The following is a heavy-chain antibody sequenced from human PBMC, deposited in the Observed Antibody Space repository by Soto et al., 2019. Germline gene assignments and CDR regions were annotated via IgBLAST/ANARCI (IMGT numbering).Heavy chain of an antibody. CDR3: ASIAVAGTSSDY. CDR2: INPSGGST. V-gene: IGHV1-46*03. CDR1: GYTFTSYY. J-gene: IGHJ4*02. Sequence: ASVKVSCKASGYTFTSYYMHWVRQAPGQGLEWMGIINPSGGSTSYAQKFQGRVTMTSDTSTSTVYMELSSLRSEDTAVYYCASIAVAGTSSDYWGQGTLVTVSS. D-gene: IGHD6-19*01.